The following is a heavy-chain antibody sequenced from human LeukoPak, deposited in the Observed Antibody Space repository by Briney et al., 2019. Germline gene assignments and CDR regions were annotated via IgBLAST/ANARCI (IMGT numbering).Heavy chain of an antibody. V-gene: IGHV4-34*01. J-gene: IGHJ4*02. CDR1: GGSFSGYY. D-gene: IGHD3-9*01. CDR2: INHSGST. CDR3: ARERLYYDILTGYQTGYYFDY. Sequence: SETLSLTCAVYGGSFSGYYWSWIRQPPGKGLEWIGEINHSGSTNYNPSLKSRVTISVDTSKSQFSLKLSSVTAADTAVYYCARERLYYDILTGYQTGYYFDYWGQGTLVTVSS.